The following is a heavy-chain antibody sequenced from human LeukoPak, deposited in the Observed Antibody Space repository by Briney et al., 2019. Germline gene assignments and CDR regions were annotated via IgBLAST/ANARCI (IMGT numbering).Heavy chain of an antibody. V-gene: IGHV1-18*03. D-gene: IGHD3-9*01. CDR2: ISAYNGNT. J-gene: IGHJ5*02. Sequence: GVSVKVSCKASGYTFTSYGISWVRQAPGQGREWMGWISAYNGNTNYAQKLQGRVTMTTDTSTSTAYMELRSLRSDDMAVYYCARGRRLRYFDWLMGNWFDPWGQGTLVTVSS. CDR1: GYTFTSYG. CDR3: ARGRRLRYFDWLMGNWFDP.